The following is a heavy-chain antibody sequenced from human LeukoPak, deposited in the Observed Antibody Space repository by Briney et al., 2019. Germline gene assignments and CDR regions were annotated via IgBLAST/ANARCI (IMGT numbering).Heavy chain of an antibody. CDR2: IKEDENER. Sequence: GGSLRLSCAASGFTFSTYWMSWVRQAPEKGLEWVAYIKEDENERHYVDSVKGRFTISRDNAKNSLHLQMDCLRGEDTAVYFCARVRTDSSGWFTNYFDYWGQGTLVTVSS. D-gene: IGHD6-19*01. J-gene: IGHJ4*02. V-gene: IGHV3-7*01. CDR3: ARVRTDSSGWFTNYFDY. CDR1: GFTFSTYW.